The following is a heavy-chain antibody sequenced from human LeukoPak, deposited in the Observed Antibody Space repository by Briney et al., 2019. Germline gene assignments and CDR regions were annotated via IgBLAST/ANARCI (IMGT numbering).Heavy chain of an antibody. V-gene: IGHV3-11*01. CDR3: ARGGAILGYCSSRGCAFDI. Sequence: GGSLRLSCAASGFTFSDYYMSWIRQAPGKGLEWVSYISSSGSTIYYADSVKGRSTISRDNAKNSLYLQMNSLRAEDTAVYYCARGGAILGYCSSRGCAFDIWGQGTMVTVSS. CDR2: ISSSGSTI. J-gene: IGHJ3*02. D-gene: IGHD2-2*01. CDR1: GFTFSDYY.